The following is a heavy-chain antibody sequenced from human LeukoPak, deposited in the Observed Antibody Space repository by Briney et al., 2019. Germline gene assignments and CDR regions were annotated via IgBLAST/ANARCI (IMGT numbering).Heavy chain of an antibody. V-gene: IGHV3-48*03. Sequence: GGSLRLSCAASGFTFSTYAMSWVRQAPGKGLEWVSYISSSGSTIYYADSVKGRFTISRDNAKNSLYLQMNSLRAEDTAVYYCARIGLWFGELVYWGQGTLVTVSS. J-gene: IGHJ4*02. D-gene: IGHD3-10*01. CDR2: ISSSGSTI. CDR3: ARIGLWFGELVY. CDR1: GFTFSTYA.